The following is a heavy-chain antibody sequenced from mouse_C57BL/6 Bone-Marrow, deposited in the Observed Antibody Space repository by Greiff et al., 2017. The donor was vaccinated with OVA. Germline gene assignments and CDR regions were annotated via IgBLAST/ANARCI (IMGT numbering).Heavy chain of an antibody. CDR2: ISSGGDYI. V-gene: IGHV5-9-1*02. CDR1: GFTFSSYA. D-gene: IGHD1-1*01. Sequence: DVKLVESGEGLVKPGGSLKLSCGASGFTFSSYAMSWVRQTPEKRLEWVAYISSGGDYIYYADTVKGRFTISRDNARNTLYLQMSSLKSEDTAMYYCTRDPHYYGSSYLYAMDYWGQGTSVTVSS. J-gene: IGHJ4*01. CDR3: TRDPHYYGSSYLYAMDY.